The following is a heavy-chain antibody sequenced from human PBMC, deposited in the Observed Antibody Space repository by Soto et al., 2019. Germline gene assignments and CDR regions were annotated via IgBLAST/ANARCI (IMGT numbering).Heavy chain of an antibody. CDR2: IKSSGST. V-gene: IGHV4-39*01. J-gene: IGHJ4*02. Sequence: QLQLQESGPGLVRPSETLSLICTVSGGSITRNDHYWGWIRQSPGKGLEWIGDIKSSGSTNYNLSLMSRVSMSVETSKKQFSLKMNAVTAADTAVYYCARLGSSGWYQGSYFDYWGQGTLVTVSS. CDR3: ARLGSSGWYQGSYFDY. CDR1: GGSITRNDHY. D-gene: IGHD6-19*01.